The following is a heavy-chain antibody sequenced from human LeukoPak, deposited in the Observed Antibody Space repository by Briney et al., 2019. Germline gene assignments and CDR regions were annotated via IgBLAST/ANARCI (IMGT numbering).Heavy chain of an antibody. V-gene: IGHV1-2*02. CDR1: GYTFTGYY. CDR2: INPNSGGT. D-gene: IGHD6-6*01. Sequence: SVKVSCKASGYTFTGYYMHWVRQAPGQGLEWMGWINPNSGGTNYAQKFQGRVTMTRDTSISTAYMELSRLRSDDTAVYYCARDREGSSPQVGYYYYMDVWGKGTTVTVSS. CDR3: ARDREGSSPQVGYYYYMDV. J-gene: IGHJ6*03.